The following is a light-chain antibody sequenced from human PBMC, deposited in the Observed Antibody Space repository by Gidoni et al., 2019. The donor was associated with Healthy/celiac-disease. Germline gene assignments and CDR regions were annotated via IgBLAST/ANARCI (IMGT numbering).Light chain of an antibody. Sequence: IQMTQSPSSLSAPVGDRVTITGRASQSISSYLNWYQQKPGKAPKLLIDAASSLQSGVPSRFSGSGSGTDFTLTISSLQPEDFATYYCQQSYRTPWTFDRGTKVEIK. CDR2: AAS. V-gene: IGKV1-39*01. CDR1: QSISSY. J-gene: IGKJ1*01. CDR3: QQSYRTPWT.